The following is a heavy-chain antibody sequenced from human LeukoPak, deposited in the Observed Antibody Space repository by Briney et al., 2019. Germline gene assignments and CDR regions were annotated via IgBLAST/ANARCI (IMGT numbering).Heavy chain of an antibody. CDR1: GGSISSYY. V-gene: IGHV4-59*01. Sequence: PSETLSLTCTVSGGSISSYYWSWIRQPPGKGLEWIGYIYYSGSTNYNPSLKSRVTISVDTSKNQFSLKLSSVTAADTAVYYCARGYAVPGDYDLFFDYWGQGTLVTVSS. CDR3: ARGYAVPGDYDLFFDY. CDR2: IYYSGST. J-gene: IGHJ4*02. D-gene: IGHD4-17*01.